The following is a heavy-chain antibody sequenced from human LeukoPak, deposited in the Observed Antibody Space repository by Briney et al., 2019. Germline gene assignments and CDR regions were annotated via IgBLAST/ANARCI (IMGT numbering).Heavy chain of an antibody. D-gene: IGHD3-22*01. CDR3: ARDATYYYDSSGYEIAYYYYYGMDV. J-gene: IGHJ6*02. V-gene: IGHV6-1*01. Sequence: SQTLSLTCAISGDSVSSNSAAWNWIRQSPSRGLEWLGRTYYRSMWYNDYAVSVKSRITINPDTSKNQFSLQLNSVTPEDTAVYYCARDATYYYDSSGYEIAYYYYYGMDVWGQGTTVTVSS. CDR2: TYYRSMWYN. CDR1: GDSVSSNSAA.